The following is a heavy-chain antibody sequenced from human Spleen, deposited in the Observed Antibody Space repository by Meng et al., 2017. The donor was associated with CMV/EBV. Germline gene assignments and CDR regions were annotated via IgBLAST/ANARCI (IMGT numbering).Heavy chain of an antibody. CDR3: ARGRVVVAASPSDY. CDR2: ISSSSSS. V-gene: IGHV3-21*01. CDR1: GVTFSRYS. J-gene: IGHJ4*02. Sequence: SWAAYGVTFSRYSRNGDRQAPGKGLWWVSSISSSSSSADAVKRRFTVSRDNDKNSLYLQMNSLRAEDTAVYYCARGRVVVAASPSDYWGQGTLVTVSS. D-gene: IGHD2-15*01.